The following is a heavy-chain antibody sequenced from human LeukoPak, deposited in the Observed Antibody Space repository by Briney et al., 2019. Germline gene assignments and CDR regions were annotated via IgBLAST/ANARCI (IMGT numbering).Heavy chain of an antibody. J-gene: IGHJ3*01. CDR1: GYTFTSYD. D-gene: IGHD2-2*01. CDR3: ARDRAGYCSSRSCSQGGFDF. Sequence: GASVKVSCKASGYTFTSYDINWVRQATGQGLEWMGWMNPNSGNTGYAQKFQGRVTITRNTSISTAYMELSSLRSEDTAVYYCARDRAGYCSSRSCSQGGFDFWGQGTMVTVSS. V-gene: IGHV1-8*03. CDR2: MNPNSGNT.